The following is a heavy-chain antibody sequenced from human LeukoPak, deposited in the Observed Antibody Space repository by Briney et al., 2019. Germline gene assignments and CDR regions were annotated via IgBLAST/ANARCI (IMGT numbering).Heavy chain of an antibody. D-gene: IGHD3-9*01. CDR2: ISGSGGST. J-gene: IGHJ4*02. Sequence: GGSLRLSCAVSGFTFSSYAMSWVRQAPGKGLEWVSAISGSGGSTYYADSVKGRFTISRDNSKNTLYLQMNSLRAEDTAVYYCARAYYHILTSHYSGFDYWGQGTLVTVSS. CDR3: ARAYYHILTSHYSGFDY. V-gene: IGHV3-23*01. CDR1: GFTFSSYA.